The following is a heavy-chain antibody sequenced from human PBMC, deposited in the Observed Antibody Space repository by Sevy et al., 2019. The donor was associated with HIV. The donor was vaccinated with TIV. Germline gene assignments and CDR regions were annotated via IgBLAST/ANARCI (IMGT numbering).Heavy chain of an antibody. J-gene: IGHJ4*02. D-gene: IGHD6-19*01. CDR3: ARPQGLVRYFDY. V-gene: IGHV3-30-3*01. Sequence: GGSLRLSCAASGFTFSSYAMHWVRQAPGKGLEWVAVISYDGSNKYYADSVKGRFTISRDNSKNTLYLQMNSLRAEDTAVYYCARPQGLVRYFDYWAQGTLVTVSS. CDR2: ISYDGSNK. CDR1: GFTFSSYA.